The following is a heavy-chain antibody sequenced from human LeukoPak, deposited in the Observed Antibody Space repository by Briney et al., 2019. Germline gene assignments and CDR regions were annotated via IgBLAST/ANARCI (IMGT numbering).Heavy chain of an antibody. CDR1: GFTFSSYA. CDR3: AKDQRPWGEGVFDY. V-gene: IGHV3-23*01. CDR2: ISGSGGST. D-gene: IGHD3-16*01. J-gene: IGHJ4*02. Sequence: AGGSLRLSCAASGFTFSSYAMSWVRQAPGKGLEWVSAISGSGGSTYYAHSVKGRFTISRDNSKNTLYLQMNSLRAEDTAVYYCAKDQRPWGEGVFDYWGQGTLVTVSS.